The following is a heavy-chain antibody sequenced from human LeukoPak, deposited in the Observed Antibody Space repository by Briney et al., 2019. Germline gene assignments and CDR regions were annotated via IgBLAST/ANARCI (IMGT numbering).Heavy chain of an antibody. CDR3: ARGIDCSSTSCYYDY. D-gene: IGHD2-2*01. V-gene: IGHV1-2*02. CDR1: GYTFTGYY. J-gene: IGHJ4*02. Sequence: ASVTVTCKASGYTFTGYYMHWVRQAPGQGLEWMGWINPNSGGTNYAQKFQGRVTMTRDTSISTAYMELSRLRADDTAVYYCARGIDCSSTSCYYDYWGQGTLVTVSS. CDR2: INPNSGGT.